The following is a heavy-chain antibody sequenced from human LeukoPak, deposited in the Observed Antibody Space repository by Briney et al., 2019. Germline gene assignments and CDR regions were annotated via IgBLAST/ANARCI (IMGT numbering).Heavy chain of an antibody. CDR2: MKPNSGNT. V-gene: IGHV1-8*03. Sequence: GASVKVSCKASGYTFTSYDINWVRQATGQGLEWMGWMKPNSGNTGYAQKFQGRVTITRNTSISTAYMELSSLRSEDTAVYYCARANHDRAFDYWGQGTLVTVSS. CDR3: ARANHDRAFDY. J-gene: IGHJ4*02. CDR1: GYTFTSYD. D-gene: IGHD3-22*01.